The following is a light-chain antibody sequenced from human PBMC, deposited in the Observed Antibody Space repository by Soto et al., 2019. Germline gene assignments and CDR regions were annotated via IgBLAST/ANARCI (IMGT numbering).Light chain of an antibody. CDR3: SSYSGSNKYVV. CDR1: DSDVGSYNY. Sequence: QSALTQPRSVSGSPGQSVTISCTGADSDVGSYNYVSWYQQKPGKAPKLILYDVTTRPSGVPDRFSGSKSGYTASLTISGLQAEDEADYYCSSYSGSNKYVVFGGGTKLTVL. J-gene: IGLJ2*01. CDR2: DVT. V-gene: IGLV2-11*01.